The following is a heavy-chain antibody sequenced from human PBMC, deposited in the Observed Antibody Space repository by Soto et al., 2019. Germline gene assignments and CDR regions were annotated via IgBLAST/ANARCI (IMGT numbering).Heavy chain of an antibody. D-gene: IGHD2-15*01. CDR3: ATFAYCSGGSCYETPPRPHAFDI. J-gene: IGHJ3*02. CDR2: FDPEDGET. V-gene: IGHV1-24*01. CDR1: GYTLTELS. Sequence: ASVKVSCKVSGYTLTELSMHWVRQAPGKGLEWMGGFDPEDGETIYAQKFQGRVTMTEDTSTDTAYMELSSLRSEDTAVYYCATFAYCSGGSCYETPPRPHAFDIWGQGTMVTVSS.